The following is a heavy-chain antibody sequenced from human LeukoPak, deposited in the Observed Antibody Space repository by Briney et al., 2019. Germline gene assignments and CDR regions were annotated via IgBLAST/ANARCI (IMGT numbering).Heavy chain of an antibody. D-gene: IGHD3-9*01. Sequence: PSETLSLTCAVYGGSFSGFYWSWIRQPPGRGLEWIGEINHSGSTNYNPSLKSRVTMSVDTSKNQFSLKLSSVTAADTAVYYCARAGLKHYDILTGYSKNFDYWGQGTLVTVSS. V-gene: IGHV4-34*01. CDR1: GGSFSGFY. J-gene: IGHJ4*02. CDR3: ARAGLKHYDILTGYSKNFDY. CDR2: INHSGST.